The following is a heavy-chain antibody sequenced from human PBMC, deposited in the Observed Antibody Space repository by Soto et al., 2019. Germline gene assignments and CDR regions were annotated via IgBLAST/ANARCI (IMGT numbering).Heavy chain of an antibody. CDR3: ARGLTYCSGGSCYSARFDP. V-gene: IGHV4-39*01. Sequence: QLQLQESGPGLVKPSETLSLTCTVSGGSISSSSYYWGWIRQPPGKGLEWIGSIYYSGSTYYNPSLKSRVTISVDTSKNQFSLKLSSVTAAYTAVYYCARGLTYCSGGSCYSARFDPWGQGTLVTVSS. CDR1: GGSISSSSYY. J-gene: IGHJ5*02. D-gene: IGHD2-15*01. CDR2: IYYSGST.